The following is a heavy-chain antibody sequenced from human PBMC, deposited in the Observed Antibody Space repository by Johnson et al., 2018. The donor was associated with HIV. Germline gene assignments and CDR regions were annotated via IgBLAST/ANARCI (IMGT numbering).Heavy chain of an antibody. J-gene: IGHJ3*02. V-gene: IGHV3-20*04. CDR1: GFNFDDYG. Sequence: VQVLESGGGVVRPGGSLRLSCAASGFNFDDYGMSWVRQTPGKGLEWVSGINSNGGSTGYADSVKGRFTISRDNSKNTLYLQMNSLRAEDTAVCYCARDRGLGRGDGFDIWGQGTMVTVS. CDR3: ARDRGLGRGDGFDI. D-gene: IGHD7-27*01. CDR2: INSNGGST.